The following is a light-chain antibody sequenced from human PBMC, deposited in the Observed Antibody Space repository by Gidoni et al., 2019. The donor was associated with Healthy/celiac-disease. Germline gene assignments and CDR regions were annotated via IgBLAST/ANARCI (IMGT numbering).Light chain of an antibody. V-gene: IGLV2-8*01. CDR3: SSYAGSNNHVV. CDR1: SSDVGGYNY. Sequence: QSALTQPPSASGSPGQSVTISCTGTSSDVGGYNYVSWYQQHPGKAPKLMISEVSKRPSGVPDRFSGSKSGNTASLTVSGLQAVDEAAYYCSSYAGSNNHVVFGGGTKLTVL. J-gene: IGLJ2*01. CDR2: EVS.